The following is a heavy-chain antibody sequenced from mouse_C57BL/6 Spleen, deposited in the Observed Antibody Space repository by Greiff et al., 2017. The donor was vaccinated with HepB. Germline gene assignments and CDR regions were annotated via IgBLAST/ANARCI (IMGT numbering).Heavy chain of an antibody. CDR3: ARRNYDGTGMDY. V-gene: IGHV1-50*01. CDR1: GYTFTSYW. D-gene: IGHD2-3*01. J-gene: IGHJ4*01. Sequence: QVQLQQPGAELLKPGASVKLSCKASGYTFTSYWMQWVKQRPGQGLEWIGEIDPSDSYTNYNQKFKGKATLTVDTSSSTAYMQLSSLTSEDSAVYYCARRNYDGTGMDYWGQGTSVTVSS. CDR2: IDPSDSYT.